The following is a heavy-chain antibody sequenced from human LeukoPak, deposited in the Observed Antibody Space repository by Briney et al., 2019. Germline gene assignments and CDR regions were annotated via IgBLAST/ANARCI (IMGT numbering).Heavy chain of an antibody. CDR3: ASSDTAMAWFDP. V-gene: IGHV1-24*01. CDR2: FDPEDGET. J-gene: IGHJ5*02. D-gene: IGHD5-18*01. CDR1: GYTLTELS. Sequence: GASVKASCKVSGYTLTELSMHWVRQAPGKGLEWMGGFDPEDGETIYAQKFQGRVTMTEDTSTDTAYMELSSLRSEDTAVYYCASSDTAMAWFDPWGQGTLVTVSS.